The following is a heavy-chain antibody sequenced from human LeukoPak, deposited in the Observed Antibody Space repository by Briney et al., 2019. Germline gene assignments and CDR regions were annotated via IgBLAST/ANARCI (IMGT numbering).Heavy chain of an antibody. V-gene: IGHV1-46*01. CDR2: INPSGGST. J-gene: IGHJ6*02. CDR3: ARGGSAYVRYYYYGMDV. CDR1: GYTFTGYH. D-gene: IGHD3-10*01. Sequence: GASVKVSCKASGYTFTGYHVHWVRQAPGQGLEWMGIINPSGGSTSYAQKFQGRVTMTRDTSTSTVYMELSSLRSEDTAVYYCARGGSAYVRYYYYGMDVWGQGTTVTVSS.